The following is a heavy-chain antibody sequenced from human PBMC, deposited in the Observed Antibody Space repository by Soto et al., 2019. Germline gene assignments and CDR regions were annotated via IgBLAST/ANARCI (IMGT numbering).Heavy chain of an antibody. D-gene: IGHD4-17*01. Sequence: EVQLGQSGAEVKKPGESLKISCKGSGYSFTSYWIGWVRQMPGKGLEWMGIIYPGDSGTRYSPSFQGQVTISADKSISSAYLPGSSPKASDTAMYYCARQADDDGDYACLDIWGHGTMVTVSS. CDR2: IYPGDSGT. J-gene: IGHJ3*02. CDR3: ARQADDDGDYACLDI. V-gene: IGHV5-51*01. CDR1: GYSFTSYW.